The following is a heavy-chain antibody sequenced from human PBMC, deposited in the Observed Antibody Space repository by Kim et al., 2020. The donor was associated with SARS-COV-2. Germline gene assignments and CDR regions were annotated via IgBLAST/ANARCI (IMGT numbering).Heavy chain of an antibody. Sequence: AQAVTERFVFSLDTAVSTAYLQISSLKAEDTAVYYCARKGTTVMAFDIWGQGTMVTVSS. D-gene: IGHD4-17*01. CDR3: ARKGTTVMAFDI. V-gene: IGHV7-4-1*02. J-gene: IGHJ3*02.